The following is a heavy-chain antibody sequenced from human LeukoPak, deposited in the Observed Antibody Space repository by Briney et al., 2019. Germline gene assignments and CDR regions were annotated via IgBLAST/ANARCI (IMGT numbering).Heavy chain of an antibody. J-gene: IGHJ4*02. CDR1: GFTFSSYS. V-gene: IGHV3-21*01. CDR3: ARVDDWNYLRRIDY. CDR2: ISSSSSYI. D-gene: IGHD1-7*01. Sequence: PGGSLRLSCAASGFTFSSYSMNWVRQAPGKGLEWVSSISSSSSYIYYADSVKGRFTISRDNAKNSLYLQMNSLRAEDTAVYYCARVDDWNYLRRIDYWGQGTLVTVSS.